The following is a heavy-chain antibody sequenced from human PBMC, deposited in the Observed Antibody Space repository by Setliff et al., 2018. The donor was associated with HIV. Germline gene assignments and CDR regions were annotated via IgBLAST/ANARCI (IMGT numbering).Heavy chain of an antibody. CDR1: GYTFTSYD. J-gene: IGHJ3*01. D-gene: IGHD1-26*01. Sequence: GASVKVSCKASGYTFTSYDINWVRQATGEGLECMGWVNPNSGNPGYAQKFQGRVTMTRNTSISTASMELSSLRSKDTAVYYCARAGVGAFNFWGLGTMVTVSS. V-gene: IGHV1-8*02. CDR2: VNPNSGNP. CDR3: ARAGVGAFNF.